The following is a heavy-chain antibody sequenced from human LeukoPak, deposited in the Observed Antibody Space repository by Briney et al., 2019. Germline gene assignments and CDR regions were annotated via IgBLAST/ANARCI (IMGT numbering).Heavy chain of an antibody. D-gene: IGHD2-2*01. CDR3: ATGDCRSSSCYRKTYYYYMDV. J-gene: IGHJ6*03. CDR2: ISYDGSIK. Sequence: GRSLRLSCAASGFSFSNYAMHWVRQAPGKGLEWVAVISYDGSIKYYADSVKGRFTISRDNSKNTLYLQMDSLRTEDTAAFYYATGDCRSSSCYRKTYYYYMDVWGKGTTVTVSS. V-gene: IGHV3-30*01. CDR1: GFSFSNYA.